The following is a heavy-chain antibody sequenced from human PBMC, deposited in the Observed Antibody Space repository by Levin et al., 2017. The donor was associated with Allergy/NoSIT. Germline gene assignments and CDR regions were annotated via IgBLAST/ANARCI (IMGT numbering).Heavy chain of an antibody. J-gene: IGHJ6*02. CDR3: ARDLGVPSIVVVPAAIYYYYYGMDV. CDR1: GYTFTSYG. D-gene: IGHD2-2*01. V-gene: IGHV1-18*01. Sequence: ASVKVSCKASGYTFTSYGISWVRQAPGQGLEWMGWISAYNGNTNYAQKLQGRVTMTTDTSTSTAYMELRSLRSDDTAVYYCARDLGVPSIVVVPAAIYYYYYGMDVWGQGTTVTVSS. CDR2: ISAYNGNT.